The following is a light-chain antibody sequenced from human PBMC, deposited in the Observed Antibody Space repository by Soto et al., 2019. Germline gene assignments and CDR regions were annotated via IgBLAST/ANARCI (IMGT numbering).Light chain of an antibody. Sequence: DIQMTQSPSTLSASLGYIVTITCRSSQSISGWLAWYQQKPGEAPKLLIYDASSLESGVPSRFSGSGSGTEFTLTISSLQPDDFATYYCQQYNSYSPWKFGQGTKVDIK. CDR1: QSISGW. J-gene: IGKJ1*01. CDR2: DAS. CDR3: QQYNSYSPWK. V-gene: IGKV1-5*01.